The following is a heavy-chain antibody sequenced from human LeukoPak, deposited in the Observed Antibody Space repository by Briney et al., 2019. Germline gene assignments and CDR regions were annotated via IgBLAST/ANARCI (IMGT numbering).Heavy chain of an antibody. CDR1: GYTFTGYY. D-gene: IGHD5-12*01. CDR3: ARDRLYSGYDWIY. CDR2: INPNSGGT. Sequence: GASVKVSCKASGYTFTGYYMHWVRQAPGQGLEWMGWINPNSGGTNYAQKFQGRVTMTRDTSISTAYMELSRLRSDDTALYYCARDRLYSGYDWIYWGQGTLVTVSS. V-gene: IGHV1-2*02. J-gene: IGHJ4*02.